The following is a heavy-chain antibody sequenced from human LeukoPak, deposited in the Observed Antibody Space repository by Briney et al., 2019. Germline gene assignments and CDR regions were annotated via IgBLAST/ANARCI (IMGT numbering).Heavy chain of an antibody. CDR3: ASSLGSRVGY. V-gene: IGHV1-2*02. Sequence: ASVKVSCKASGYTFTGYYMHWVRQAPGQGLEWMGFIHPNSGGTHYAQKFQDRVTMTRDTYISTAYMELTRLRSDDTAVYYCASSLGSRVGYWGQGTLDSVSS. CDR1: GYTFTGYY. CDR2: IHPNSGGT. J-gene: IGHJ4*02. D-gene: IGHD1-26*01.